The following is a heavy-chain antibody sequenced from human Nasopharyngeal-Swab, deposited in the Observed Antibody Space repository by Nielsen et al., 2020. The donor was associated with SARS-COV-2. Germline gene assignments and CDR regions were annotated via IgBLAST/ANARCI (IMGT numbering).Heavy chain of an antibody. D-gene: IGHD5-24*01. Sequence: ASVKVSCKASGYTFTRYYIHWVRQASGQGLEWMGIINPGGGSARYSQNFQGRVTMTRDTSTSTVYMELSSLRSEDTATYYCARGGWLRRDYYYVYYYMDVWGKGTTVTVSS. J-gene: IGHJ6*03. CDR1: GYTFTRYY. CDR2: INPGGGSA. V-gene: IGHV1-46*01. CDR3: ARGGWLRRDYYYVYYYMDV.